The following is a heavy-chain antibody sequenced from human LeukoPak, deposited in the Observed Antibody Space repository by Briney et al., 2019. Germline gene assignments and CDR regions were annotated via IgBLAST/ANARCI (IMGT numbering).Heavy chain of an antibody. CDR3: ARDMRADIAAPSYYYYGMDV. CDR1: GFIFSNYG. J-gene: IGHJ6*02. CDR2: ISASGSAT. V-gene: IGHV3-23*01. Sequence: GGSLRLSCAASGFIFSNYGMNWVRQAPGKGLEWVAAISASGSATSYADSVRGRFTISRDNSKNTLYLQMNSLRAEDTAVYYCARDMRADIAAPSYYYYGMDVWGQGTTVTVSS. D-gene: IGHD6-6*01.